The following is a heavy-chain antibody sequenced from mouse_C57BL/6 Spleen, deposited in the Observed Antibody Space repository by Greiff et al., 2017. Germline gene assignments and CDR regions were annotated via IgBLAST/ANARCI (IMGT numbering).Heavy chain of an antibody. J-gene: IGHJ4*01. CDR2: INPSNGGT. CDR3: ARSGDYYGSSYNAMDY. Sequence: QVQLQQPGTELVKPGASVKLSCKASGYTFTSYWMHWVKQRPGQGLEWIGNINPSNGGTNYNEKFKSKATLTVDESSSTAYMQLSSLTSEDSAVYYCARSGDYYGSSYNAMDYWGQGTSVTVSS. CDR1: GYTFTSYW. V-gene: IGHV1-53*01. D-gene: IGHD1-1*01.